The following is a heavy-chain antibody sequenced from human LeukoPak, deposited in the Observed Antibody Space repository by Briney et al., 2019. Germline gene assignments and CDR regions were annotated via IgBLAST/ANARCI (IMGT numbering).Heavy chain of an antibody. D-gene: IGHD4-17*01. CDR1: GFTFSSYS. V-gene: IGHV3-21*01. CDR2: ISSSSSYI. J-gene: IGHJ5*02. Sequence: PGGSLRLSCAASGFTFSSYSMNWVRQAPGKGLEWVSSISSSSSYIYYADSVKGRFTISRDNAKNSLYLQMNSLRAEDTAVYYCAIEERATVTTAVWFDPWGQGTLVTVSS. CDR3: AIEERATVTTAVWFDP.